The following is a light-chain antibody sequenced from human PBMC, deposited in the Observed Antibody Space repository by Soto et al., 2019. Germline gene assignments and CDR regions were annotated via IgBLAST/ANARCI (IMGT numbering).Light chain of an antibody. CDR1: QDIRTE. V-gene: IGKV1-6*01. J-gene: IGKJ1*01. CDR2: GAT. CDR3: LQDYNFPRT. Sequence: ALQMTQSPSSLSASVGDRVTITCRASQDIRTELGWYQQKPGKAPKLLIYGATTLQSGVPSRFSGRWSGTDFTLPISGLQPGGFATYYCLQDYNFPRTFGQGTKVEVK.